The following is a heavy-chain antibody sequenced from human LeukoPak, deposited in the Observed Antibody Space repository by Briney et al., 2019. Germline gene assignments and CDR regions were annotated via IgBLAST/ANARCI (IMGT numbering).Heavy chain of an antibody. Sequence: HGGTLRLSCAASGFTFSDYRMYWVRQPPGKGLVWASYINTDGRTTKYADSVRGRFTISRDNAKNTLYLQMNSLRAEDTAVYYCARGGGGLGVWGQGTTVTVSS. V-gene: IGHV3-74*03. J-gene: IGHJ6*02. CDR1: GFTFSDYR. CDR3: ARGGGGLGV. CDR2: INTDGRTT.